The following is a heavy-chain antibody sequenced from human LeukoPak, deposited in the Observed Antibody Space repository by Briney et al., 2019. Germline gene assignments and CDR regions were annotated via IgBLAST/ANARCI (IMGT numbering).Heavy chain of an antibody. J-gene: IGHJ5*02. Sequence: SETLSLTCTVSGGSISSYYWSWIRQPPGKGLEWIGYIYYSGSTNYNPSLKSRVTISVDTSKNQFSLKLSSVTAADTAMYYCARAGGRSWFDPWGQGTLVTVSS. CDR1: GGSISSYY. V-gene: IGHV4-59*01. CDR2: IYYSGST. CDR3: ARAGGRSWFDP.